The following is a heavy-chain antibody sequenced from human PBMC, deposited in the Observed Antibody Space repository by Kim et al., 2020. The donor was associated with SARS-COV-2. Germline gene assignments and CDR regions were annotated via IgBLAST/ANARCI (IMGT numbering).Heavy chain of an antibody. CDR1: GDSINSYY. J-gene: IGHJ4*01. V-gene: IGHV4-39*01. CDR3: ARHVWVIAAQKYQFEY. D-gene: IGHD2-15*01. Sequence: SETLSLTCTVSGDSINSYYWAWIRQPPGKGLEWIGTIYHSGSPYYNPSLQSRVTISVDTSKTHFSLKLSSVTAADTAIYYCARHVWVIAAQKYQFEYWG. CDR2: IYHSGSP.